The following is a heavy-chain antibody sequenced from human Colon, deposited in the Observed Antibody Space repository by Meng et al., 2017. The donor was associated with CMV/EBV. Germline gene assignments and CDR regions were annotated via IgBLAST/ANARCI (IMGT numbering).Heavy chain of an antibody. D-gene: IGHD6-6*01. Sequence: SETLSLTCTVSGGSISSYYWSWIRQPPGKGREWIGYIYYSGSTNYNPSLKSRVTISVDTSKNQFSLKLSSVTAADTAVYYCARDKVYSGSSSARAVYAFDIWGQGTMVTVSS. V-gene: IGHV4-59*01. CDR2: IYYSGST. CDR3: ARDKVYSGSSSARAVYAFDI. J-gene: IGHJ3*02. CDR1: GGSISSYY.